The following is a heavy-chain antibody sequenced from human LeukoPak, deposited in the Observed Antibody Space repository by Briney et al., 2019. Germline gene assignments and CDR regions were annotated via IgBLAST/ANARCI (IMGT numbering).Heavy chain of an antibody. CDR2: INTNTGNP. D-gene: IGHD2-15*01. CDR1: GYTFTSYA. Sequence: ASVKVSCKASGYTFTSYAMNWVRQAPGQGLEWTRWINTNTGNPTYAQGFTGRFVFSLDTSVSTAYLQISSLKAEDTAVYYCARAVVVAATPAQFDYWGQGTLVTVSS. V-gene: IGHV7-4-1*02. J-gene: IGHJ4*02. CDR3: ARAVVVAATPAQFDY.